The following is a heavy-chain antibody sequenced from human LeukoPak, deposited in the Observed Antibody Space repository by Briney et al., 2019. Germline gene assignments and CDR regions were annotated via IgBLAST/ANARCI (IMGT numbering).Heavy chain of an antibody. CDR1: GFTFSSYE. CDR3: AAGYGSGSSDWFDP. J-gene: IGHJ5*02. Sequence: GGSLRLSCAASGFTFSSYEMNWVRQAPGKGLEWVSYISSSGSTIYYADSVNGRFAISRDNAKNSLYLQMNSLRAEDTAVYYCAAGYGSGSSDWFDPWGQGTLGTVSS. D-gene: IGHD3-10*01. V-gene: IGHV3-48*03. CDR2: ISSSGSTI.